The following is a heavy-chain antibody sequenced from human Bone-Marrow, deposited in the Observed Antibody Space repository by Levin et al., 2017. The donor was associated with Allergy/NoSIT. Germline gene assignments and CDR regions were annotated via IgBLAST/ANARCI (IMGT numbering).Heavy chain of an antibody. CDR3: ARVPYCISISGDVFDY. CDR2: IYYSGST. V-gene: IGHV4-59*01. Sequence: SQTLSLTCTVSGGSIRSSYWSWIRPLPGKGLEWIGYIYYSGSTNYNPSLKSRVTISVDTSKNQFSLKLSCVTAADTAVYYCARVPYCISISGDVFDYWGQGTLVTVSS. J-gene: IGHJ4*02. CDR1: GGSIRSSY. D-gene: IGHD2-2*01.